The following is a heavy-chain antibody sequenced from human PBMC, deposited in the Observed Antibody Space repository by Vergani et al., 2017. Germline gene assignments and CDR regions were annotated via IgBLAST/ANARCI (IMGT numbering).Heavy chain of an antibody. CDR3: ARVIVGCSRTNCFADH. D-gene: IGHD2-2*01. Sequence: QVQLVQSGAEVQKPGASVRVSCKASGFTFTSCHIHWVRQAPGQGLDWLGRIDPNSVDTRYSQRFQDRVTITRDTSINTAYMEMTRLRPDDTAIYYGARVIVGCSRTNCFADHWGQGTLVTVSS. CDR1: GFTFTSCH. CDR2: IDPNSVDT. J-gene: IGHJ4*02. V-gene: IGHV1-2*06.